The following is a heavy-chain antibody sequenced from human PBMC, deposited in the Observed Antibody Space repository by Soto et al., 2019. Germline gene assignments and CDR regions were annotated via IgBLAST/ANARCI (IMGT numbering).Heavy chain of an antibody. J-gene: IGHJ6*02. Sequence: QVQLVQSGAEVKKPGSSVKVSCKASGGTFSSYAISWVRQAPGQGLEWMGGIIPIFGTANYAQKFQGRVTITADKSTSTAYMELSSLRSEDTAVYYCARLIVGVTYYYYYGMDVWGQGTTVTVSS. CDR3: ARLIVGVTYYYYYGMDV. V-gene: IGHV1-69*06. CDR1: GGTFSSYA. CDR2: IIPIFGTA. D-gene: IGHD1-26*01.